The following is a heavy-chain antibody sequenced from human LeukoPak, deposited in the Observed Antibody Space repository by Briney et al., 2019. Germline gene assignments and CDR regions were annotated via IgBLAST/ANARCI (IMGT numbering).Heavy chain of an antibody. D-gene: IGHD6-6*01. CDR1: GGSISSSSYY. CDR2: IYYSGST. Sequence: SETLSLTCTVSGGSISSSSYYWGWIRQPPGKGLEWIGSIYYSGSTYYNPSLKSRVTISVDTSKNQFSLKLSSVTAADTAVYYCARDSSSGTALPFDYWGQGTLVTVSS. J-gene: IGHJ4*02. V-gene: IGHV4-39*07. CDR3: ARDSSSGTALPFDY.